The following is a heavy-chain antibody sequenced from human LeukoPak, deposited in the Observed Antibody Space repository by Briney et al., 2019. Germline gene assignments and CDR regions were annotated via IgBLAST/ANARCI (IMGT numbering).Heavy chain of an antibody. CDR2: ISSGSDYM. D-gene: IGHD2-15*01. V-gene: IGHV3-21*01. J-gene: IGHJ4*02. Sequence: GGSLRLSCAASGFTFINYSMNWVRQAPGKGLEWVSSISSGSDYMYYADSVKGRFTVSRDNAKNSLYLQVNSLRAEDTAVFYCARPSGSFATSGFDYWGQGTLVTVSS. CDR3: ARPSGSFATSGFDY. CDR1: GFTFINYS.